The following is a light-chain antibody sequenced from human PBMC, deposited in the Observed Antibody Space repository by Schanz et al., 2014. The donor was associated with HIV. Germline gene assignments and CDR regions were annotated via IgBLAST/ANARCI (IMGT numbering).Light chain of an antibody. Sequence: EIVLTQSPATLSLSPGGRAALSCRASQSLTGNYLAWYQQKPGQAPRLLIFAASSGAPGIPDRFSGSGSGTDFTLTISRLEPEDFATYYCQQSYTTPRTFGQGTKLEIK. CDR2: AAS. J-gene: IGKJ2*01. CDR1: QSLTGNY. V-gene: IGKV3D-20*02. CDR3: QQSYTTPRT.